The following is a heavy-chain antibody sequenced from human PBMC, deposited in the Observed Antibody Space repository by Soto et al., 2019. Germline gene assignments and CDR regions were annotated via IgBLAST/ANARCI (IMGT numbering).Heavy chain of an antibody. CDR2: INPSGGST. D-gene: IGHD3-10*01. CDR3: ARSSSYSDAFDI. Sequence: ASVKVSCKASGYTFTSYYMHWVRQAPGRGLEWMGIINPSGGSTSYAQRFQGRVTMTRDTSTSTVYMELSSLRSEDSAVYYCARSSSYSDAFDIWGQGTMVTVSS. J-gene: IGHJ3*02. V-gene: IGHV1-46*01. CDR1: GYTFTSYY.